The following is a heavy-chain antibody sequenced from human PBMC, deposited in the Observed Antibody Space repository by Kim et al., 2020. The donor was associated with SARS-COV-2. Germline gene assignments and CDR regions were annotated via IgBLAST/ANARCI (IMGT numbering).Heavy chain of an antibody. CDR2: IYYSGST. J-gene: IGHJ6*02. V-gene: IGHV4-61*01. CDR1: GVSVSSGSHY. Sequence: SETLSLTCTVSGVSVSSGSHYWSWIRQPPGKGLEWIGHIYYSGSTNYNSSLQSRVTISVDTSKNQFSLKLRSVTAADTAVYYCARDSAAAGNDYYYYGMDVWGQGTTVTVSS. CDR3: ARDSAAAGNDYYYYGMDV. D-gene: IGHD6-13*01.